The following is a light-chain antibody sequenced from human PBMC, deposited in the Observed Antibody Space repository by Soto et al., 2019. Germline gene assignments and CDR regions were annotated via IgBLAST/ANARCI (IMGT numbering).Light chain of an antibody. CDR3: QQYNNWPRAT. Sequence: DIQMTQSPSTLSASVGDRVTITCRASQNINSWLAWYQQKPGKAPKLLIHKASSLQSGVPSRFSGSGSGTEFTLTISSLDPDDIATYYCQQYNNWPRATFGGGTKVDIK. J-gene: IGKJ4*01. CDR1: QNINSW. CDR2: KAS. V-gene: IGKV1-5*03.